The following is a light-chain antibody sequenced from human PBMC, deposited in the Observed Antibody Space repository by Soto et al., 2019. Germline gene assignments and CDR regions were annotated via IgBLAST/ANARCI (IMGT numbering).Light chain of an antibody. CDR1: QSVSSN. CDR2: GAS. CDR3: QQYNNWPLIT. J-gene: IGKJ5*01. V-gene: IGKV3-15*01. Sequence: EIVMTQSPATLSVSPGERATLSSRASQSVSSNLAWYQQKPGQAPRLLIYGASTRATGIPARFSGSGSGTEFTLTISSLQSEDFAVHYCQQYNNWPLITFGQGTRLEIK.